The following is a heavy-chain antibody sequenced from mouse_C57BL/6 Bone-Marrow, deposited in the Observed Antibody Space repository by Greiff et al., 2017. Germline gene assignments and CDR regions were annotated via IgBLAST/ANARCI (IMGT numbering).Heavy chain of an antibody. Sequence: EVKVVESGGGLVKPGGSLKLSCAASGFTFSDYGMHWVRQAPEKGLEWVAYISSGSSTIYYADTVKGRFTISRDNAKNTLFLQMTSLRSEDTAMYYCARQESNYYGSSYGFAYWGQGTLVTVSA. V-gene: IGHV5-17*01. J-gene: IGHJ3*01. CDR1: GFTFSDYG. CDR3: ARQESNYYGSSYGFAY. D-gene: IGHD1-1*01. CDR2: ISSGSSTI.